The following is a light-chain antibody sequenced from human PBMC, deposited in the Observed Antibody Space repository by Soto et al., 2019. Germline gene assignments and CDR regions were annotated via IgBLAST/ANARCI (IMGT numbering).Light chain of an antibody. CDR1: QSISSW. J-gene: IGKJ4*01. Sequence: DIQMTQSASTVSASVGDRVTITCRASQSISSWLAWYQQKPGKAPKLLIYDASSLESGVPSRFSGSGSGTEFTLTISSLQPDDFATYYCQQYNSYSLTFGGGTKVDIK. CDR3: QQYNSYSLT. CDR2: DAS. V-gene: IGKV1-5*01.